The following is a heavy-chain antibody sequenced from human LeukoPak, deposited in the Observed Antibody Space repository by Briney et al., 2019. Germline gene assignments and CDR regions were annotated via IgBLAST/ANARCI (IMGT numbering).Heavy chain of an antibody. J-gene: IGHJ4*02. V-gene: IGHV3-7*01. CDR3: AGWNYFDY. D-gene: IGHD6-19*01. CDR1: GFTFSSYW. CDR2: IKQDGSEK. Sequence: PAGSLRLSCAASGFTFSSYWMSWVRQAPGKGLEWVANIKQDGSEKYYVDSVKGRFTIARDNAKNSLYLQMDSLRAEDTALYFCAGWNYFDYWGQGTLVTVSS.